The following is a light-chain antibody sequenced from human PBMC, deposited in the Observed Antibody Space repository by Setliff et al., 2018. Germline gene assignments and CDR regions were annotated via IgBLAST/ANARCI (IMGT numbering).Light chain of an antibody. Sequence: YELTQPPSVSVAPGKTARITCGGNNIGSKTVHWYQQKPGQAPVLVVYDDNDRPSGIPERFSGSNSGNTATLTISRVEAGDEADYYCQVWDSSSDHHVFGTGTKV. CDR1: NIGSKT. CDR2: DDN. CDR3: QVWDSSSDHHV. J-gene: IGLJ1*01. V-gene: IGLV3-21*03.